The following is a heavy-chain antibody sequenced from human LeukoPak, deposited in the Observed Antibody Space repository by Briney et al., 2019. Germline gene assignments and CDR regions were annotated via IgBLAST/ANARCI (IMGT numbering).Heavy chain of an antibody. CDR2: VSYDGTNK. CDR1: GFTFSSYA. D-gene: IGHD6-13*01. CDR3: ARVPIATADSFWFFDL. V-gene: IGHV3-30-3*01. Sequence: GGSLRLSCAASGFTFSSYAMSWVRQAPGKGLEWVTVVSYDGTNKYYADSVKGRFTISRDNSKNTLYLQMDSLRAEDTAIYYCARVPIATADSFWFFDLWGRGTLVTVSS. J-gene: IGHJ2*01.